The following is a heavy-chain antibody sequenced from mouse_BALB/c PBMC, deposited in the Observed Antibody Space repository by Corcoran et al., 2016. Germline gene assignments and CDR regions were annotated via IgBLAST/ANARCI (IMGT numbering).Heavy chain of an antibody. D-gene: IGHD6-1*01. Sequence: QVTLKESGPGILQPSQTLSLTCSFSGFSLSTSGMGVSWIRQPSGKGLEWLAHIYWDDDKRDNPTLKSRLTISKDTSRNQVFLKITSVDTADTATYYCARRVASYWYFDVWGAGTTVTVSS. V-gene: IGHV8-12*01. J-gene: IGHJ1*01. CDR2: IYWDDDK. CDR3: ARRVASYWYFDV. CDR1: GFSLSTSGMG.